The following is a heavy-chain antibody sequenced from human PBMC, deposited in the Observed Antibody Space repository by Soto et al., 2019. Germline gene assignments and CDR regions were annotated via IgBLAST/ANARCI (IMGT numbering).Heavy chain of an antibody. J-gene: IGHJ4*02. CDR3: ATSDIVVVVAATPGFY. CDR2: ISGSGGST. Sequence: EVQLLESGGGLVQPGGSLRLSCAASGFTFSSYAMSWVRQAPGKGLEWVSAISGSGGSTYYADSVKGRFTISRDNSKNTLYLQMNSLRAEDTAVYYCATSDIVVVVAATPGFYWGQGTLVTVSS. CDR1: GFTFSSYA. D-gene: IGHD2-15*01. V-gene: IGHV3-23*01.